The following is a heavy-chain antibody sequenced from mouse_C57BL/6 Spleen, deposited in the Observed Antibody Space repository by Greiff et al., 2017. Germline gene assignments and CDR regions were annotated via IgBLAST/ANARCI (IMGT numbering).Heavy chain of an antibody. J-gene: IGHJ4*01. Sequence: QVQLQQPGAELVRPGTSVKLSCKASGYTFTSYWMHWVKQRPGQGLEWIGVIDPSDSYTNYNQKFKGKATLTVDTSSSTAYMQLSSLTSEDSAVYYCARPHAMDYWGQGTSVTVSS. CDR3: ARPHAMDY. V-gene: IGHV1-59*01. CDR1: GYTFTSYW. CDR2: IDPSDSYT.